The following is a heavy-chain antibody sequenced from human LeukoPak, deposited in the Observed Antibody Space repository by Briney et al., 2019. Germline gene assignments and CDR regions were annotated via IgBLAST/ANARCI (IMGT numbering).Heavy chain of an antibody. J-gene: IGHJ4*02. D-gene: IGHD3-22*01. Sequence: SETLSLTCTVSGGSISSSSYYWGWIRQPPGKGLEWIGSIYYSGSTYYNPSLKSRVTISVDTSKNQFSLKLSSVTAADTAVYYCARDPVYYYDLGPFDYWGQGTLVTVSS. CDR3: ARDPVYYYDLGPFDY. CDR2: IYYSGST. CDR1: GGSISSSSYY. V-gene: IGHV4-39*02.